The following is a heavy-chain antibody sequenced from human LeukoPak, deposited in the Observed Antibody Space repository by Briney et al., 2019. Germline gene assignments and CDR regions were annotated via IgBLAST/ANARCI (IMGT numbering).Heavy chain of an antibody. CDR2: INHSGST. V-gene: IGHV4-34*01. D-gene: IGHD2/OR15-2a*01. J-gene: IGHJ4*02. CDR1: GGSFSGYY. Sequence: SETLSLTCAVYGGSFSGYYWSWIRQPPGRGLEWIGEINHSGSTNYNPSLKSRVTISVDTSKNQFSLKLSSVTAADTAVYYCARGRYLPLYFDYWGQGTLVTVSS. CDR3: ARGRYLPLYFDY.